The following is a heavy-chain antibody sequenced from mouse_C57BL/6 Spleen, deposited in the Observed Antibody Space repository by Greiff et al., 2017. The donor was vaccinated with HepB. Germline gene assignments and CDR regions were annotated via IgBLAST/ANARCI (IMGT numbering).Heavy chain of an antibody. CDR1: GFTFSDYG. D-gene: IGHD2-4*01. CDR2: ISNLAYSI. J-gene: IGHJ1*03. CDR3: ARPGVIYYYYDWYFDV. Sequence: DVMLVESGGGLVQPGGSLKLSCAASGFTFSDYGMAWVRQAPRKGPEWVAFISNLAYSIYYADTVTGRFTISRENAKNTLYLEMSSLRSEVTAMYYLARPGVIYYYYDWYFDVWGTGTTVTVSS. V-gene: IGHV5-15*01.